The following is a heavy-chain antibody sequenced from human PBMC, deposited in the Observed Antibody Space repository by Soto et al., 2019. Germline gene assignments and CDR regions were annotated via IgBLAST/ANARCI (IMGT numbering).Heavy chain of an antibody. Sequence: GGSLRLSCAASGFTFDDYAMHWVRQAPGKGLDWVSHISSNGSSTIYADSVRGRFTISRDNAKNTLYLEMNGLRAEDTAVYFCARDARYYYMDVWGKGTTVTVSS. CDR1: GFTFDDYA. J-gene: IGHJ6*03. V-gene: IGHV3-74*01. D-gene: IGHD6-6*01. CDR2: ISSNGSST. CDR3: ARDARYYYMDV.